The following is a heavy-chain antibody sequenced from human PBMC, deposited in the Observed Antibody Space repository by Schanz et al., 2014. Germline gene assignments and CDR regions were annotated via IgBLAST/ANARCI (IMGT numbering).Heavy chain of an antibody. CDR3: ASASGYSDYGTYFDF. V-gene: IGHV3-30-3*01. Sequence: QVQLVESGGGLVKPGRSLRLSCAASGFTFSSYAMHWVRQAPGKGLEWVALISNDGSIKYYADSVEGRFTISRDNSRNTLYLQMNSLRTEDTAVYYCASASGYSDYGTYFDFWGQGTLVTVSS. CDR1: GFTFSSYA. D-gene: IGHD5-12*01. CDR2: ISNDGSIK. J-gene: IGHJ4*02.